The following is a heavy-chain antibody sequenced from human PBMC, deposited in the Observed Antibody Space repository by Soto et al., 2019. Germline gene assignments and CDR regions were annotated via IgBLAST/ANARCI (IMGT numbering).Heavy chain of an antibody. D-gene: IGHD5-12*01. V-gene: IGHV3-66*01. CDR2: IYSGGST. Sequence: PGGSLRLSCAASGFTVSSNYMSWVRQAPGKGLEWVSVIYSGGSTYYADSVKGRFTISRDNSKNTLYLQMNSLRAEDTAVYYCAREGLKYSGYAVHWGQGTLVTVSS. J-gene: IGHJ4*02. CDR1: GFTVSSNY. CDR3: AREGLKYSGYAVH.